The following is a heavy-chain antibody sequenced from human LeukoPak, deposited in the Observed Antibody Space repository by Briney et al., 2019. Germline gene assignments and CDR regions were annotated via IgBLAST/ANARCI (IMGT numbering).Heavy chain of an antibody. D-gene: IGHD6-19*01. Sequence: LSLTCTVSGYSISSGYHWGWVRQAPGKGLEWVSGISWNSGSIGYADSVKGRFTISRDNAKNSLYLQMNSLRAEDTALYYCAKGLRAVAGVDYWGQGTLVTVSS. CDR1: GYSISSGYH. V-gene: IGHV3-9*01. J-gene: IGHJ4*02. CDR2: ISWNSGSI. CDR3: AKGLRAVAGVDY.